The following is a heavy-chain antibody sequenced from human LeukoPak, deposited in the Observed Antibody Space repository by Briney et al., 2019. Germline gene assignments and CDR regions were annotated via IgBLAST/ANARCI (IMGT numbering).Heavy chain of an antibody. CDR1: GGAFSGYY. Sequence: SETLSLTCAVYGGAFSGYYWSWIRQPPGKGLEWIGEINHSGSTNYNPSLKSRVTISVDTSKNQFSLKLSSVTAADTAVYYCAAGATFFDYWGQGTLVTVSS. J-gene: IGHJ4*02. V-gene: IGHV4-34*01. CDR2: INHSGST. D-gene: IGHD1-26*01. CDR3: AAGATFFDY.